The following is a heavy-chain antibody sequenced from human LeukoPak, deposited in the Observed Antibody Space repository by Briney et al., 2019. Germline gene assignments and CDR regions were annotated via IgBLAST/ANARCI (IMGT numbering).Heavy chain of an antibody. Sequence: GSLRLSCAVSGFPFKTYWMTWVRQAPGKGLEWVANINQDGSEKYFVDSVKGRFTISRDNAQNSLYLQMSSLRAEDTAVYYCARVGSYYDSDYWGQGTLVTVSS. D-gene: IGHD3-22*01. V-gene: IGHV3-7*01. CDR2: INQDGSEK. J-gene: IGHJ4*02. CDR1: GFPFKTYW. CDR3: ARVGSYYDSDY.